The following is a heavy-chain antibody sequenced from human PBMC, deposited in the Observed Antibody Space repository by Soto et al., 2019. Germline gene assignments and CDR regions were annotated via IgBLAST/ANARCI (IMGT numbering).Heavy chain of an antibody. CDR3: ARDDTWGRYGDYVGDYYYGMDV. J-gene: IGHJ6*02. D-gene: IGHD4-17*01. Sequence: QVQLVQSGAEVKKPGSSVKVSCKASGGTFSSYAISWVRQAPGQGLEWMGGIIPIFGTANYAQKFQGRVTITADESTSTAYMELSSLRSEDTAVYYCARDDTWGRYGDYVGDYYYGMDVWGQGTTVTVSS. CDR2: IIPIFGTA. V-gene: IGHV1-69*01. CDR1: GGTFSSYA.